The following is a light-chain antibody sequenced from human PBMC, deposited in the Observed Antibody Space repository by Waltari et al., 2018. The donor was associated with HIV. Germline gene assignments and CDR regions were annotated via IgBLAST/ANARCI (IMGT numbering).Light chain of an antibody. V-gene: IGLV1-44*01. Sequence: QSVLTQPPSASGTPEQSVTLSCSGSTSNIGRNTVTWFQQFPGTAPKVLIFGKNQRPSGVPARFSGSKSGTSASLAISGLQSEDEADYYCASWDDSLNGPVFGGGTKLTVV. CDR2: GKN. CDR3: ASWDDSLNGPV. CDR1: TSNIGRNT. J-gene: IGLJ2*01.